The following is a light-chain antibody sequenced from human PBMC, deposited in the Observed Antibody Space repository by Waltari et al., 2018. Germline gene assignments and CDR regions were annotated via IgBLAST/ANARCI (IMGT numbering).Light chain of an antibody. Sequence: QSVLTQPPSASGTPGQRVTISCSGTYSNIGNNVVNWYQQFPGKAPKLLIYRNDQRPSGVPDRLSGSKSGSSASLAISGLQSEDEADYYCAAWDDSLNGHWVFGGGTKVTVL. CDR2: RND. CDR3: AAWDDSLNGHWV. V-gene: IGLV1-44*01. J-gene: IGLJ3*02. CDR1: YSNIGNNV.